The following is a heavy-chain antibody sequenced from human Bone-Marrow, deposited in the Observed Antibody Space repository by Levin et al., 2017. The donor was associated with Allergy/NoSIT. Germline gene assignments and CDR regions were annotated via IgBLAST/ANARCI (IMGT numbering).Heavy chain of an antibody. D-gene: IGHD3-3*02. CDR3: VRAGHYQDSIYSPYEY. CDR1: GFTFSAYS. Sequence: PGGSLRLSCEASGFTFSAYSMNWVRQAPGQGLEWVSYISKSTYGTHYADSVKGRFTISRDNAKNSLYLQMSSLRVEDTAIYYCVRAGHYQDSIYSPYEYWGQGILVTVSS. V-gene: IGHV3-48*04. J-gene: IGHJ4*02. CDR2: ISKSTYGT.